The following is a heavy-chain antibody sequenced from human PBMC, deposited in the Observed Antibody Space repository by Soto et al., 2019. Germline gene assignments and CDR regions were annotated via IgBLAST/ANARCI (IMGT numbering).Heavy chain of an antibody. CDR1: GGSFSAYD. CDR3: ARDKITGLFDY. Sequence: QVQLQQWGAGLLKPSETLSLTCAVYGGSFSAYDWTWIRQPPRTGLEWIGEINHSGSTNYNPSLKSRVTISVDTSKNQFSLKLTSVTAADTAVYYCARDKITGLFDYWGQGTLVTVSS. CDR2: INHSGST. D-gene: IGHD2-8*02. V-gene: IGHV4-34*01. J-gene: IGHJ4*02.